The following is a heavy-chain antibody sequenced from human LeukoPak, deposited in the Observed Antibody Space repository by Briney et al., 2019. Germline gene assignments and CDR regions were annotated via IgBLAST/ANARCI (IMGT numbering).Heavy chain of an antibody. CDR1: GGSISIYH. D-gene: IGHD2-15*01. CDR2: IKTSGST. CDR3: ARGYCSGGSCYGDDAFDI. Sequence: SETLSLTCTVSGGSISIYHWSWIRQPAGKGLEWIGRIKTSGSTNYNPSLKSRVTISVDTSKNQFSLKLSSVTAADTAVYYCARGYCSGGSCYGDDAFDIWGQGTMVTVSS. J-gene: IGHJ3*02. V-gene: IGHV4-4*07.